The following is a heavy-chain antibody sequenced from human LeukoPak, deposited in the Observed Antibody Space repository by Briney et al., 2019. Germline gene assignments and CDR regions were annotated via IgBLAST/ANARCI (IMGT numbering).Heavy chain of an antibody. D-gene: IGHD4-17*01. CDR1: GFTFSSYS. CDR2: ISSSSSYI. V-gene: IGHV3-21*01. Sequence: PGGSLRLSCAASGFTFSSYSMNWARQAPGKGLEWISSISSSSSYIYYADSVKGRFTISRDNAKNSLYLQMNSLSAEDTAVYYCAREKFVDYGDYGGDFDYWGQGTLVTVSS. CDR3: AREKFVDYGDYGGDFDY. J-gene: IGHJ4*02.